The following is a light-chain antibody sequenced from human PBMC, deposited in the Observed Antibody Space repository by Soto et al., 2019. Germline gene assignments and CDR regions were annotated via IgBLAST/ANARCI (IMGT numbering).Light chain of an antibody. CDR2: EVS. J-gene: IGLJ1*01. CDR3: SSYAGSNNFV. Sequence: QSALTQPPSASGSPGQSVTISCTGTSRDVGGYNYVSWYQQHPGKAPKLMIYEVSKRPSGVPERFSGSKSGNTGSLTVSWLQAEDQAGYYCSSYAGSNNFVFGAGTKVTVL. V-gene: IGLV2-8*01. CDR1: SRDVGGYNY.